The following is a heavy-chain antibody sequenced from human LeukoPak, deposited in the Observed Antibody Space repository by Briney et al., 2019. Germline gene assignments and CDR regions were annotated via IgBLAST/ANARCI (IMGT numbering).Heavy chain of an antibody. D-gene: IGHD1-26*01. V-gene: IGHV1-2*02. CDR3: ARLSSGEWELTGGYFDY. J-gene: IGHJ4*02. CDR2: INPNSGGT. CDR1: GYTFTGYY. Sequence: ASVKVSCKASGYTFTGYYMHWVRQAPGQGLEWMGWINPNSGGTNYAQKFQGRVTMTRDTSISTAYMELSRLRSDDTAVYYCARLSSGEWELTGGYFDYWGQGTLVTVSS.